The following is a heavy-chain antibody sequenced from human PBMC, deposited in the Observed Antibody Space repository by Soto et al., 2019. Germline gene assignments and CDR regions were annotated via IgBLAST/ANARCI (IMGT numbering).Heavy chain of an antibody. Sequence: GSLRLSCAASGFTFSSYAMSWVRQAPGKGLEWVSAISGSGGSTYYADSVKGRFTISRDNSKNTLYLQMNSLRAEDTAVYYYAKSWYRRGYSGQPGDYWGQGTLVTVSS. D-gene: IGHD5-12*01. V-gene: IGHV3-23*01. J-gene: IGHJ4*02. CDR2: ISGSGGST. CDR3: AKSWYRRGYSGQPGDY. CDR1: GFTFSSYA.